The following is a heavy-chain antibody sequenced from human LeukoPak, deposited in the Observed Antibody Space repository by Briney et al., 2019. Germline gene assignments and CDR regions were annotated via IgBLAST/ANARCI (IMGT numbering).Heavy chain of an antibody. CDR1: GFTVSSNY. CDR2: IYSGGST. D-gene: IGHD3-3*01. CDR3: ARGLRFFRFDP. V-gene: IGHV3-66*01. Sequence: GGSLRLSCAASGFTVSSNYMSWVRQAPGKGLEWVSVIYSGGSTYYADSVKGRFTISRDNSKNTLYLQMNSLRAEDTAVYYCARGLRFFRFDPWGQGTLVTVSS. J-gene: IGHJ5*02.